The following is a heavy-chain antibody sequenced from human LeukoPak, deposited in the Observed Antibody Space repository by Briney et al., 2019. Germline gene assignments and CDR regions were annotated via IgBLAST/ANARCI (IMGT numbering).Heavy chain of an antibody. CDR1: GGSFSGYY. Sequence: PSETLSLTCAVYGGSFSGYYWSWIRQPPGKGLEWIGEINHSGSTNYNPSLKSRVTISVDTSKNQFSLKLSSVTAADTAVYYCARQYGDHGARLDYWGQGTLVTVSS. CDR2: INHSGST. D-gene: IGHD4-17*01. V-gene: IGHV4-34*01. CDR3: ARQYGDHGARLDY. J-gene: IGHJ4*02.